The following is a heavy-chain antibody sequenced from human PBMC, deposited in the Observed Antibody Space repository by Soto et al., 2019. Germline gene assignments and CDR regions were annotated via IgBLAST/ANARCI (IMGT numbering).Heavy chain of an antibody. V-gene: IGHV3-21*01. Sequence: GGSLRLSCISSGFTFRTYTMNWVRQAPGKGLEWVSGIRGFSPYTFYAESVKGRFTISRDNAKNSLYLQINRLRAEDTAVYYCARDAYAPHVWGQGTTVTVSS. J-gene: IGHJ6*02. D-gene: IGHD4-17*01. CDR3: ARDAYAPHV. CDR2: IRGFSPYT. CDR1: GFTFRTYT.